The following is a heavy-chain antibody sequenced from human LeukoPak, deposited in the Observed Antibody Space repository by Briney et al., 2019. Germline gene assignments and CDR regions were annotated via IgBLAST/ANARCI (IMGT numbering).Heavy chain of an antibody. CDR1: GGTFSSYA. Sequence: GASVKVSCKASGGTFSSYAISWVRQAPGQGLEWMGRIIPIFGIANYAQKFQGRVTITADKSTSTAYMELSSLGSEDTAVYYCATSLQDIVVVPAILDYWGQGTLVTVSS. CDR2: IIPIFGIA. V-gene: IGHV1-69*04. CDR3: ATSLQDIVVVPAILDY. J-gene: IGHJ4*02. D-gene: IGHD2-2*01.